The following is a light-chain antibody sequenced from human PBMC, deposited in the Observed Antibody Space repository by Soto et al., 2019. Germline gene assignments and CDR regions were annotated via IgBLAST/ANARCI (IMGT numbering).Light chain of an antibody. J-gene: IGKJ1*01. V-gene: IGKV3-20*01. CDR2: GAS. CDR1: QSVHNY. Sequence: EVVLTQSPGTLSLSPGERATLSCRASQSVHNYLAWYQQKPGQAPRLLIYGASSRATGIPDRFSGSGSGTDFTLTISRLEPEDFAVYYCQQYGSSPWAFGQGTKVDIK. CDR3: QQYGSSPWA.